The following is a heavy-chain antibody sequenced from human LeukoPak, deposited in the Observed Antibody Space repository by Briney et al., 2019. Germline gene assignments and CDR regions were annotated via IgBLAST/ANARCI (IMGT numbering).Heavy chain of an antibody. V-gene: IGHV3-23*01. CDR1: GITLSNYG. D-gene: IGHD3-22*01. CDR3: AKRGVVIRVILVGFNKEAYYFDS. CDR2: ISGSGGST. J-gene: IGHJ4*02. Sequence: PGGSLRLSCAVSGITLSNYGMSWVRQAPGKGLERVAGISGSGGSTNYADSVKGRFTISRDNPKNTLFLQMKSLRAEDTAVYFCAKRGVVIRVILVGFNKEAYYFDSWGQGALVTVSS.